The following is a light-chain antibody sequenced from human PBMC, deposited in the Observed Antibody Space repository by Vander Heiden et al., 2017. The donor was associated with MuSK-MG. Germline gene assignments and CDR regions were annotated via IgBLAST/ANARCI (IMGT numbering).Light chain of an antibody. CDR3: QHEDHTQFT. CDR1: QSVLYSYRNMNY. V-gene: IGKV4-1*01. Sequence: DIVLTQSPYSLAVSLGEKATIRCKSSQSVLYSYRNMNYLAWFQQKPGQPPKLLIYWASNRESGVPDRFSGSGSGTEFTLTISSLQAEDAAVYYCQHEDHTQFTFGQGTKVDIK. CDR2: WAS. J-gene: IGKJ2*01.